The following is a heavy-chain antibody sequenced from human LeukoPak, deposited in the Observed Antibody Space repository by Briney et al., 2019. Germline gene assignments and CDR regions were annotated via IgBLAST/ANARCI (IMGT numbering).Heavy chain of an antibody. D-gene: IGHD6-13*01. Sequence: MPSETLSLTRTVSCGSIGTYSWKWIRQPPGYGLAWIGFIYFIGTTNSNPSIKGQVTISVDTPKIQFSLKLSSVTAADTAVYYCARGVYIAAAQYGYWGQGTLVTVSS. J-gene: IGHJ4*02. CDR1: CGSIGTYS. CDR3: ARGVYIAAAQYGY. CDR2: IYFIGTT. V-gene: IGHV4-59*01.